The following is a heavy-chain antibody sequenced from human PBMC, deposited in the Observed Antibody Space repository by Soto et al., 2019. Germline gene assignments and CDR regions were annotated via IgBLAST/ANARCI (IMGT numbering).Heavy chain of an antibody. V-gene: IGHV4-34*01. Sequence: QVQLQQWGAGLLKPSETLSLTCAVYDGSSNNYYWSWIRQPPGKGLEWIGEINNSGSTNYNAYLEGRVTISEDTSKKQFSLELSFVTAADTAVYYCARGGLIRGVLYYWGQGTLVTVSS. J-gene: IGHJ4*02. CDR1: DGSSNNYY. CDR3: ARGGLIRGVLYY. CDR2: INNSGST. D-gene: IGHD3-10*01.